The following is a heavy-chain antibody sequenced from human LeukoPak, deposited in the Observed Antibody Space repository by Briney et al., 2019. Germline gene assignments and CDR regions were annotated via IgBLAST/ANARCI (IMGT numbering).Heavy chain of an antibody. CDR1: GYTFTTYG. Sequence: ASVRVSCKASGYTFTTYGISWVRQAPGQGLAWMGWICAYNGNTNYAPKVQGRVTMTTDASTSTAYMELRNLRSDDTAVYYCARDFESSTSWFDYWGQGALVTVSS. CDR2: ICAYNGNT. V-gene: IGHV1-18*01. CDR3: ARDFESSTSWFDY. D-gene: IGHD2-2*01. J-gene: IGHJ4*02.